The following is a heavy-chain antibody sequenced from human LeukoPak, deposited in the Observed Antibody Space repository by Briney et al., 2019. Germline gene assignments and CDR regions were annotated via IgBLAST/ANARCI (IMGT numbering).Heavy chain of an antibody. CDR3: ARQSHGRLLWFGEATKNWFDP. Sequence: GESLKISCKGSGYSFTSYWIGWVRQMPGKGLEWMGIIYPGDSDTRYSPSFQGQVTISADKSISTAYLQWSSLKASDTAMYYCARQSHGRLLWFGEATKNWFDPWGQGTLVTVSS. CDR1: GYSFTSYW. CDR2: IYPGDSDT. D-gene: IGHD3-10*01. J-gene: IGHJ5*02. V-gene: IGHV5-51*01.